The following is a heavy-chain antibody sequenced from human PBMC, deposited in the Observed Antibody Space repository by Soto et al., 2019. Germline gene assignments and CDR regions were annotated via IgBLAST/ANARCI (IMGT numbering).Heavy chain of an antibody. CDR3: AKVAGVVVVAASNYFDY. V-gene: IGHV3-9*01. CDR1: GFTFDDYA. CDR2: ISWNSGSI. J-gene: IGHJ4*02. Sequence: PGGSLRLSCAASGFTFDDYAMHWVRQAPGKGLEWVSGISWNSGSIGYADSVKGRFTISRDNAKNSLYLQMNSLRAEDTALYYCAKVAGVVVVAASNYFDYWGQGTLVTVS. D-gene: IGHD2-15*01.